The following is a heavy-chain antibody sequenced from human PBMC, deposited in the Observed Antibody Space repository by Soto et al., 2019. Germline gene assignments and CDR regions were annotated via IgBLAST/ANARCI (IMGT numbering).Heavy chain of an antibody. D-gene: IGHD6-19*01. CDR1: GYTFNGYY. CDR2: INPNSGDT. J-gene: IGHJ4*02. CDR3: ARREQWLENFDY. Sequence: QVQLVQSGAEVKKPGASVKVSCKTSGYTFNGYYIHWIRQAPGQGLEWMGWINPNSGDTNYSQDFQGRVTMTSDTSFTTAYVELTRLRSDDTVVYYCARREQWLENFDYWGQGTLVTVSS. V-gene: IGHV1-2*02.